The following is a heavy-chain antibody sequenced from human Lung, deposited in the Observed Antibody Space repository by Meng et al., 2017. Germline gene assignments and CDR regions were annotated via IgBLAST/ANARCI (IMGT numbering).Heavy chain of an antibody. Sequence: EVQLMESGGGLVQPGGSLRLSCAASGFTFTAFSMTWVRQATGKGLEWVSTISSTGDSTFYPDSVKGRFIVSRDNSKNTLYLQMNSLRAEDTAIYYCAKEAAMASWGQGTLVTVSS. J-gene: IGHJ5*02. CDR1: GFTFTAFS. D-gene: IGHD5-18*01. CDR2: ISSTGDST. V-gene: IGHV3-23*01. CDR3: AKEAAMAS.